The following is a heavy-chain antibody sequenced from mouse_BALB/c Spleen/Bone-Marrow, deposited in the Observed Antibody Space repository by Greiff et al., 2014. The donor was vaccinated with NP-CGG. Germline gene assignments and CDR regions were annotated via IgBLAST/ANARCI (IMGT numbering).Heavy chain of an antibody. D-gene: IGHD2-14*01. CDR3: ARDRGVQGYAMGY. J-gene: IGHJ4*01. CDR1: GFTFSDYY. CDR2: ISDGGSYT. Sequence: EVQLVESGGGLVKPGGSLKLSCAASGFTFSDYYMYWVRQTPEKRLEWVATISDGGSYTYYPDSVKGRFTISRDIAKNNLYLQMSSLKSEDTAMYYCARDRGVQGYAMGYWGQGTSVTVSS. V-gene: IGHV5-4*02.